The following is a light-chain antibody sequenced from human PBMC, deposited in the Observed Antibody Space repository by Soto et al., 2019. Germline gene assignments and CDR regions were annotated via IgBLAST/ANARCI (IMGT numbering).Light chain of an antibody. J-gene: IGKJ4*01. Sequence: DLQMTQSPSTLSASVGDRATITCRASQSVSSWLAWYQQKPGKAPNLLIYKTSNLASGVPARFSGSGSGTEFSLTISSLEPDDFAAYYCQQYQSFPLTFGGGTRVEVK. CDR1: QSVSSW. CDR2: KTS. V-gene: IGKV1-5*03. CDR3: QQYQSFPLT.